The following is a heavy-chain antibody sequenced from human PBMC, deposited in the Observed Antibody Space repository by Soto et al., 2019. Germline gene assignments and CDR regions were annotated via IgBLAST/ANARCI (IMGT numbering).Heavy chain of an antibody. D-gene: IGHD2-2*01. J-gene: IGHJ4*02. V-gene: IGHV4-59*01. CDR2: IYYSGST. CDR3: AKYRRTAAEGYTFAY. Sequence: QVQLQESGPGLVKPSATLSLTCTVSGDSISGYYWRWIRQPPGKGLEWIGYIYYSGSTKYNPSLKIRVTMSVDTAKTQFSLQLTSVTAADTAVYCCAKYRRTAAEGYTFAYGGQGALVTVSS. CDR1: GDSISGYY.